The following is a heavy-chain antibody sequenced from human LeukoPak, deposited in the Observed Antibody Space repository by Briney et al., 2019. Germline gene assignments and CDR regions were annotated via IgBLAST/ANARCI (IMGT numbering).Heavy chain of an antibody. CDR3: ARVREAAAFDF. CDR2: ISRSSTNT. V-gene: IGHV3-21*01. Sequence: GGSLRPSCAASGFSFRTYSMNWVRQAPGKGLEWVSSISRSSTNTYYAASLKGRFTISRDNAKNSLYLQMNSLRADDTAVYYCARVREAAAFDFWGQGTLVTVSS. J-gene: IGHJ4*02. CDR1: GFSFRTYS. D-gene: IGHD6-13*01.